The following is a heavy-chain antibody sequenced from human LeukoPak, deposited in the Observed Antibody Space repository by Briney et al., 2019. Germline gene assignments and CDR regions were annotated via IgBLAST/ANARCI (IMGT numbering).Heavy chain of an antibody. D-gene: IGHD1-26*01. CDR3: ASGDSGSYYYYGMDV. V-gene: IGHV3-30-3*01. CDR2: ISYDGSNK. CDR1: GFTFSSYA. J-gene: IGHJ6*02. Sequence: GRSLRLSCAASGFTFSSYAMHWVRQAPGKGLEWVAVISYDGSNKYYADSVKGRFTISRDNSKNTLYLQMNSLRAEDTAVYCCASGDSGSYYYYGMDVWGQGTTVTVSS.